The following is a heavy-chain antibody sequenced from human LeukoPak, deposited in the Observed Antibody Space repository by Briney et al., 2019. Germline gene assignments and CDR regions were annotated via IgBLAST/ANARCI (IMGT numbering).Heavy chain of an antibody. V-gene: IGHV6-1*01. CDR2: TYYRSKWYN. J-gene: IGHJ5*02. CDR1: VERGSSVGAA. CDR3: ARGGNWNDYRFDP. Sequence: ICVERGSSVGAAGNWISQSPSRGLEWLGRTYYRSKWYNDYAVSVKSRITINSDTSKNQFSLQLNSVTPEDTAVYYCARGGNWNDYRFDPWGQGTLVTVSS. D-gene: IGHD1-1*01.